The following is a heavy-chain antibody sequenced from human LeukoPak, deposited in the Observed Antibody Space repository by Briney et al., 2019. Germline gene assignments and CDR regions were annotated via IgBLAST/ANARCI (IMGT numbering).Heavy chain of an antibody. D-gene: IGHD3-22*01. V-gene: IGHV3-7*05. CDR2: IKEDGSAK. Sequence: GGSLRLSCAASGFTFSSYWVSWVRQAPGKGLEWVANIKEDGSAKYYADSVKGRFTLSRDNAKNSLYLQMNSLRAEDTAVYYCARTRSGYPFESWGQGTLVTVSS. CDR1: GFTFSSYW. CDR3: ARTRSGYPFES. J-gene: IGHJ4*02.